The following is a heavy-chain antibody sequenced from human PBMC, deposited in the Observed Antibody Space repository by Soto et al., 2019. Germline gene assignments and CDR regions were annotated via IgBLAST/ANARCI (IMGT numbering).Heavy chain of an antibody. Sequence: GGSLRLSCAAIGFTFEDHAMHWIRQVPGKGLEWVAGINWNSGITGYADSVKGRFTISRDNANNSLHLEMNSLKTEDTAFYYCAKGRGALTVVSNWFDPWGQGILVTVSS. CDR2: INWNSGIT. CDR3: AKGRGALTVVSNWFDP. V-gene: IGHV3-9*01. D-gene: IGHD3-22*01. CDR1: GFTFEDHA. J-gene: IGHJ5*02.